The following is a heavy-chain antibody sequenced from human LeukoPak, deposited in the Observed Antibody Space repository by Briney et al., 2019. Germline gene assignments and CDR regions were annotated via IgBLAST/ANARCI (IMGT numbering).Heavy chain of an antibody. CDR1: GGSITSSTW. CDR2: AFYSGST. CDR3: ASGGLVSRYLDH. Sequence: SETLSLTCAVSGGSITSSTWWTWVRQPPGKGLEWIGEAFYSGSTNSNPSLKSRLTMSVDESKHEFSLRLTAVTAADTAVYYCASGGLVSRYLDHWGQGALVNVSP. V-gene: IGHV4-4*02. D-gene: IGHD3-9*01. J-gene: IGHJ4*02.